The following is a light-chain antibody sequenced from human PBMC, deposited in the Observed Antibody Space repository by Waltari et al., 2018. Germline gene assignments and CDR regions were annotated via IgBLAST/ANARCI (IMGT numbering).Light chain of an antibody. CDR3: QQTYTAQWT. CDR2: GAS. J-gene: IGKJ1*01. CDR1: QRINTY. V-gene: IGKV1-39*01. Sequence: DIQMTQSPSSLSASVGDRVTITCRASQRINTYLNWYHRKPGKAPELLIYGASRLQRGVPSRFSGTGSGTDFALTINSLQPEDFATYFCQQTYTAQWTFGPGTKVEL.